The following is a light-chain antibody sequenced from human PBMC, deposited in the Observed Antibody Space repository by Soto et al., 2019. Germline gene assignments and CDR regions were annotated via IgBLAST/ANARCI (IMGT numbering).Light chain of an antibody. J-gene: IGKJ2*01. CDR3: QQYGSSPYT. CDR2: GAS. CDR1: QSLSSSD. Sequence: ESVLTQSPGTLSLSPGERATLSCRASQSLSSSDLAWYQQKPGQAPRLLIYGASSRATGIPDRFSGSGSGTDFTLTISRLEPEDFAVYYCQQYGSSPYTFGQGTKVEIK. V-gene: IGKV3-20*01.